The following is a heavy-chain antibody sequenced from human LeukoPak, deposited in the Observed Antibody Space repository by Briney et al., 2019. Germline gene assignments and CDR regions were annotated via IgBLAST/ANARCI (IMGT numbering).Heavy chain of an antibody. J-gene: IGHJ4*02. CDR2: IIPIFGTA. CDR3: ARGVLDGHIDY. V-gene: IGHV1-69*13. Sequence: ASVRVSCKASGGTFSSYAISWVRQAPGQGLEWMGGIIPIFGTANYAQKFQGRVTITADESTSTAYMELSSLRSEDTAVYYCARGVLDGHIDYWGQGTLVTVSS. CDR1: GGTFSSYA. D-gene: IGHD5-24*01.